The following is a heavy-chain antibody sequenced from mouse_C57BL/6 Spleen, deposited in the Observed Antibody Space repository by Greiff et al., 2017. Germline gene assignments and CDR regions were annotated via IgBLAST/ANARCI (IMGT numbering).Heavy chain of an antibody. D-gene: IGHD4-1*01. CDR1: GFTFSDYY. CDR3: ARQGVGRGGYFDY. V-gene: IGHV5-12*01. J-gene: IGHJ2*01. CDR2: ISNGGGST. Sequence: DVHLVESGGGLVQPGGSLKLSCAASGFTFSDYYMYWVRQTPEKRLEWVAYISNGGGSTYYPDTVKGRFTISRDNAKNTLYLQMSRLKSEDTAMYYCARQGVGRGGYFDYWGQGTTLTVSS.